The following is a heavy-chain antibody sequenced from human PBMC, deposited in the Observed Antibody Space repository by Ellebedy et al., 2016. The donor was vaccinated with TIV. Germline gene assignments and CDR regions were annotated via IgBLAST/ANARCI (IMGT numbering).Heavy chain of an antibody. Sequence: SETLSLTCTVSGGSISSSSYYWGWIRQPPGKGLEWIGSIYYSGSTYYNPSLKSRVTISVDTSKNQFSLNLSSVTAADTAVYYCAREGWELLRAWFDPWGQGTLVTVSS. CDR1: GGSISSSSYY. V-gene: IGHV4-39*07. D-gene: IGHD1-26*01. CDR2: IYYSGST. CDR3: AREGWELLRAWFDP. J-gene: IGHJ5*02.